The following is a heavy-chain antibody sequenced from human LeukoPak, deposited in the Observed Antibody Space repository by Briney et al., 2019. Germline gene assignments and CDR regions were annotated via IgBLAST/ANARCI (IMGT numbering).Heavy chain of an antibody. CDR2: IYPGDSDT. D-gene: IGHD3-10*01. J-gene: IGHJ6*02. CDR3: ARQEYYGSGSFFPGYYGMDV. Sequence: GESLKISCEGSGYSFTSYWIGWVRQMPGKGLEWMGIIYPGDSDTRYSPSFQGQVTISADKSISTAYLQWSSLKASDTAMYYCARQEYYGSGSFFPGYYGMDVWGQGTTVTVSS. CDR1: GYSFTSYW. V-gene: IGHV5-51*01.